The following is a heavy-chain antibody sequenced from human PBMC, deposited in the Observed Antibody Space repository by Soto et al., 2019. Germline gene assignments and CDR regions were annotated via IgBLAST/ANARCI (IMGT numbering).Heavy chain of an antibody. CDR2: IDPSDSYT. D-gene: IGHD3-10*01. Sequence: PGESLKISCKGSGYSFTSYWISWVRQMPGKGLEWMGRIDPSDSYTNYSPSFQGHVTISADKSISTAYLQWSSLKASDTAMYYCARRKGATMVRVVKNPFYYYYGMDVWGQGTRVTVSS. J-gene: IGHJ6*02. CDR3: ARRKGATMVRVVKNPFYYYYGMDV. CDR1: GYSFTSYW. V-gene: IGHV5-10-1*01.